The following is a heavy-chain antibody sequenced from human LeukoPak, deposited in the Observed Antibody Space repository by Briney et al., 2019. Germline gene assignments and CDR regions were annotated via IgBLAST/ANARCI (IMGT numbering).Heavy chain of an antibody. V-gene: IGHV3-30*18. CDR1: GFTFSSYG. D-gene: IGHD6-25*01. Sequence: GGSLRLSCAASGFTFSSYGMHWVRQAPGKGLEWVAVISYDGSNKYYADSVKGRFTISRDNSKNTLYLQMNSLRAEDTAVYYCAKSGDPTLDYWGQGTLVTVSS. CDR2: ISYDGSNK. CDR3: AKSGDPTLDY. J-gene: IGHJ4*02.